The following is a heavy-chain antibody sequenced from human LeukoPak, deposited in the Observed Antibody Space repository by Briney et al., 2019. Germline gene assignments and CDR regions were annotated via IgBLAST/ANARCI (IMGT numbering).Heavy chain of an antibody. CDR1: GYTFTIYD. Sequence: ASVTVSFTASGYTFTIYDISWVRQAPGPGLEWMGWMNPNSGKTGYAQKFQGRGTMTRNTSISTAYMELSSLRSEDTAVYYCARGQRITIFGVVIMNYYGMDVWGQGTTVTVSS. D-gene: IGHD3-3*01. CDR2: MNPNSGKT. J-gene: IGHJ6*02. CDR3: ARGQRITIFGVVIMNYYGMDV. V-gene: IGHV1-8*01.